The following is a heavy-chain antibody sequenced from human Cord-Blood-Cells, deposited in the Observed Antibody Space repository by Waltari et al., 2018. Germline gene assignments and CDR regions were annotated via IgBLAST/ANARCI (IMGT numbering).Heavy chain of an antibody. CDR3: ARGLGYCSSTSCYNWFDP. D-gene: IGHD2-2*01. Sequence: QLQLQESGPGLVKPSETLSLTCTVSGGSISSSSYYWGWIRQPPGKGLEWIGSIYYSGTTYYTPSLKSRVTISVDTSKNQFSLKLSSVTAADTAVYYCARGLGYCSSTSCYNWFDPWGQGTLVTVSS. V-gene: IGHV4-39*01. J-gene: IGHJ5*02. CDR2: IYYSGTT. CDR1: GGSISSSSYY.